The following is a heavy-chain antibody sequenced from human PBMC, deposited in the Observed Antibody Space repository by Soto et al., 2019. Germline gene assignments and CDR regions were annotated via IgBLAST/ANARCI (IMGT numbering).Heavy chain of an antibody. D-gene: IGHD6-13*01. J-gene: IGHJ6*02. V-gene: IGHV3-33*01. Sequence: QVQLVESGGGVVQPGRSLRLSCAASGFTFSNYGMHWVRQAPGKGLEWVAVIWYDGSNKYYADSVKGRFTISRDNSKNTLYLQMNSLRAEDTAVYYCAGEYSSHHYGMDVWGQGTTVTVSS. CDR2: IWYDGSNK. CDR3: AGEYSSHHYGMDV. CDR1: GFTFSNYG.